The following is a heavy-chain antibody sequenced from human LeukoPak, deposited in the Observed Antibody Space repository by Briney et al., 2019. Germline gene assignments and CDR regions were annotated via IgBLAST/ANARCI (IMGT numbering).Heavy chain of an antibody. D-gene: IGHD3-3*01. CDR1: DGSISRFY. V-gene: IGHV4-59*07. Sequence: SDTLSLTCTVSDGSISRFYWIWIRQSPGKGLEWIGYIFYGGNTNYNPSLKSRVTMSMDTSKSQFSLKLTSVTAADTAVYYCASGTIFGVIAPSSFHRWGRGALVTVSS. CDR3: ASGTIFGVIAPSSFHR. J-gene: IGHJ5*02. CDR2: IFYGGNT.